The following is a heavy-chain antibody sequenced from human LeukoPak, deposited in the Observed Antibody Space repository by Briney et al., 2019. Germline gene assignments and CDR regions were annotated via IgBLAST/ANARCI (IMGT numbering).Heavy chain of an antibody. CDR3: TRLQGLRPFDY. CDR1: GFTFSGSA. CDR2: IRSKANSYAT. Sequence: GGSLKLSCAASGFTFSGSAMHWVRQASGKGLEWVGRIRSKANSYATAYAASVRGRFTISRDDSKNTAYLQMDSLKTEDTAVYHCTRLQGLRPFDYWGQGTLVTVSS. J-gene: IGHJ4*02. V-gene: IGHV3-73*01. D-gene: IGHD6-25*01.